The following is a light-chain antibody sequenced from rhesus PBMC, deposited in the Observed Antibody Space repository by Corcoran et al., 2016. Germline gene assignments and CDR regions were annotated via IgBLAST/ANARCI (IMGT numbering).Light chain of an antibody. Sequence: DIQMTQSPSSLSASVGDRVTITCRASQGINTYLNWYQQKPGKAPKSLIYSASRMESGVPSSFSGSGSWTDFTLTISSLQPEDFATDYCLQYNSDPYTFGQGTKVEIK. J-gene: IGKJ2*01. CDR2: SAS. CDR1: QGINTY. CDR3: LQYNSDPYT. V-gene: IGKV1-43*02.